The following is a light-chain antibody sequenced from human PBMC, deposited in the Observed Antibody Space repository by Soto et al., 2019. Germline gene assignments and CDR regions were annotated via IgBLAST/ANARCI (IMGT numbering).Light chain of an antibody. V-gene: IGLV2-14*03. CDR1: SSDVGGYNY. J-gene: IGLJ1*01. CDR2: DVS. Sequence: QSALTQPASVSGSPGQSITISCTGTSSDVGGYNYISWYQHHPGKAPKLMIFDVSNRPSGVSNRFSGSKSGNTASLTISGXQAXDEADYYCSSYTASSTYVFGTGTKLTVL. CDR3: SSYTASSTYV.